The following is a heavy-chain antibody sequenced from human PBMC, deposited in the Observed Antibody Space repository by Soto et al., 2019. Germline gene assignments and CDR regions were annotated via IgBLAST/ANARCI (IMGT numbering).Heavy chain of an antibody. CDR3: TRDGVGATAFWGYRYY. V-gene: IGHV3-33*01. Sequence: QVQLVESGGGVVQPGRSLRLSCVASGFTFSGYGMHWVRQAPGKGLEWVAIIRYDGSNIYYADSVRGRFAISRDNSKNTLFLQMDSLGAEDTAVYYCTRDGVGATAFWGYRYYWGQGALVTVSS. D-gene: IGHD3-16*01. J-gene: IGHJ4*02. CDR1: GFTFSGYG. CDR2: IRYDGSNI.